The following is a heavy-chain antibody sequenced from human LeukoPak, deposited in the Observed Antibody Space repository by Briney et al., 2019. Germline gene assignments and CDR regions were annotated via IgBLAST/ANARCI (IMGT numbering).Heavy chain of an antibody. CDR3: ARPVNYYDSSGYLH. J-gene: IGHJ4*02. Sequence: GGSLRLSCAASGFTFSSYSMNWVRQAPGKGLEWVSSISSSSSYIYYADSVKGRFTISRDNAKNSLYLQMNSLRAEDTAVYYCARPVNYYDSSGYLHWGQGTLVTVSS. D-gene: IGHD3-22*01. V-gene: IGHV3-21*01. CDR2: ISSSSSYI. CDR1: GFTFSSYS.